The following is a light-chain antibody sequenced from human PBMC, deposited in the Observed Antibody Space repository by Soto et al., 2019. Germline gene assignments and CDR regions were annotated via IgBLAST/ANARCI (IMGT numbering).Light chain of an antibody. J-gene: IGLJ1*01. CDR1: SSNIGAGYD. Sequence: QPVLTQPPSVSGAPGRRVTISCTGSSSNIGAGYDVHWYQQLPGTAPKLLIYGNSNRPSGVPDRFSGSKSGTSASLAITGLQAEDEADYYCQSYDSSLTSYVFGTGTKVTVL. CDR2: GNS. CDR3: QSYDSSLTSYV. V-gene: IGLV1-40*01.